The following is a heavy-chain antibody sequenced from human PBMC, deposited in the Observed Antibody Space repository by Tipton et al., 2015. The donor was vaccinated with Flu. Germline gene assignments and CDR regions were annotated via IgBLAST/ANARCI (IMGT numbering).Heavy chain of an antibody. D-gene: IGHD3-10*01. J-gene: IGHJ4*02. CDR1: GGSFSGYY. Sequence: LRLSCAVYGGSFSGYYWSWIRQPPGKGLEWIGEINHSGSTNYNPSLKSRVTISVDTSKNQFSLKLSSVTAADTAVYYCARGEGAGMVRGVIIDWGQGSLVTVSS. CDR2: INHSGST. CDR3: ARGEGAGMVRGVIID. V-gene: IGHV4-34*01.